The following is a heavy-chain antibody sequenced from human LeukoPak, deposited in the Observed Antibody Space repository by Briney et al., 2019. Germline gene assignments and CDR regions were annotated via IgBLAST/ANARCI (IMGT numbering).Heavy chain of an antibody. V-gene: IGHV3-30-3*01. CDR3: ARDGSSGYYGLFDY. Sequence: GRSLRLSRAASGFTFSSYAMHWVRQAPGKGLEWVAVISYDGSNKYYADSVKGRFTISRDNSKNTLYLQMNSLRAEDTAVYYCARDGSSGYYGLFDYWGQGTLVTVSS. J-gene: IGHJ4*02. CDR1: GFTFSSYA. CDR2: ISYDGSNK. D-gene: IGHD3-22*01.